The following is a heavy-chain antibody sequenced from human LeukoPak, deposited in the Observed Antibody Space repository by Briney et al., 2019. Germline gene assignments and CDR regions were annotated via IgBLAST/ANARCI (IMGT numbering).Heavy chain of an antibody. V-gene: IGHV4-38-2*02. Sequence: SETLSLTCTVSGNSISSGYYWGWIRQSPGKGLEWIGSIYHSGSTYYNPSLKSRVTISVDTSKNQFSLKVSSVTAADTAVYYCARARAFDVWGQGTMVTVSS. D-gene: IGHD5-12*01. CDR1: GNSISSGYY. J-gene: IGHJ3*01. CDR2: IYHSGST. CDR3: ARARAFDV.